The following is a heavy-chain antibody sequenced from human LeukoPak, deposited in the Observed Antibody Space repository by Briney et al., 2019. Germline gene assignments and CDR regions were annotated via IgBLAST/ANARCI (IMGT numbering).Heavy chain of an antibody. J-gene: IGHJ4*02. CDR3: ARDPRDGYYYFDY. Sequence: GGSLRLSCAASGFIFSKYHIHWVRQAPGKGLEWVAWITDEGNDKNYADSLKGRFTIPRDKSKNTAYLQMSSLRAEDTAVYYCARDPRDGYYYFDYWGQGTLVTVS. V-gene: IGHV3-30*02. D-gene: IGHD5-24*01. CDR1: GFIFSKYH. CDR2: ITDEGNDK.